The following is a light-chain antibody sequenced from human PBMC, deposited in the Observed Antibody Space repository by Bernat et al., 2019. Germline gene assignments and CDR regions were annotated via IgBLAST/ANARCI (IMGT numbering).Light chain of an antibody. CDR1: QDISNY. J-gene: IGKJ3*01. CDR3: QSGPI. CDR2: DAS. V-gene: IGKV1-33*01. Sequence: DIQMTQSPSSLSASVGDRVTITCQASQDISNYLNWYQQKPGKAPKLLIYDASNLETGVPSRFSGSGSGTDFTFTISSLQPEDIATYYCQSGPIFGPGPKWISN.